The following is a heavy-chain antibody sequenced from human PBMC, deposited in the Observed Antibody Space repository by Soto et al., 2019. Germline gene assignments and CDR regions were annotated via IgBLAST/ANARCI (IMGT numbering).Heavy chain of an antibody. D-gene: IGHD3-22*01. J-gene: IGHJ4*02. CDR2: IWYDGSNK. Sequence: QVQLVESGGGVVQPGRSLRLSCAASGFTFSSYGMHWVRQAPGKGLEWVAVIWYDGSNKYYADSVKGRFTISRDNSKNTLYLQMDSLRAEDTAVYYCARGLYYYDSSGLLGDDYWGQGTLVTVSS. CDR3: ARGLYYYDSSGLLGDDY. V-gene: IGHV3-33*01. CDR1: GFTFSSYG.